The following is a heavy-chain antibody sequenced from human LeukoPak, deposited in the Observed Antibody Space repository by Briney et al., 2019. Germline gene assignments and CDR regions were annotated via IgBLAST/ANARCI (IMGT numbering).Heavy chain of an antibody. CDR3: ARDSHYYGSGSFDY. J-gene: IGHJ4*02. V-gene: IGHV3-30-3*01. CDR1: GFTFSSYW. CDR2: ISYDGSNK. D-gene: IGHD3-10*01. Sequence: GGSLRLSCAASGFTFSSYWMSWVRQAPGKGLEWVALISYDGSNKYYADSVKGRFTISRDNSKNTLYLQMNSLRAEDTAVYYCARDSHYYGSGSFDYWGQGTLVTVSS.